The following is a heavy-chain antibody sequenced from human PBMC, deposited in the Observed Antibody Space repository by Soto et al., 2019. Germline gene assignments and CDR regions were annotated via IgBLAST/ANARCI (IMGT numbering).Heavy chain of an antibody. V-gene: IGHV4-39*07. CDR1: DDSISRSSFY. Sequence: SETLSLTCTVSDDSISRSSFYWGWIRQPPGKELEWIGSIYYSGNTHYNPSLRSRVTISVDTSKNQFSLKLSSVTAADTAVYYCARVRNVRGYSYGYSFDYWGQGTLVTVSS. D-gene: IGHD5-18*01. CDR2: IYYSGNT. J-gene: IGHJ4*02. CDR3: ARVRNVRGYSYGYSFDY.